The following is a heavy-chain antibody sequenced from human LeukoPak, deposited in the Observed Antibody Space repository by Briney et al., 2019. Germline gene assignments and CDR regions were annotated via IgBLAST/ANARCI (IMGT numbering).Heavy chain of an antibody. CDR3: AKDKGSSGSYPFDY. V-gene: IGHV3-9*01. CDR2: ISWSGGNI. CDR1: GFRFDDHA. Sequence: PGRSLRLSCAASGFRFDDHAMHWVRQPPGKGLEWVSHISWSGGNIGYADSVKGRFTISRDNARNSLYLQMNSLTAEDTALYYCAKDKGSSGSYPFDYWGQGTLVTVSS. J-gene: IGHJ4*02. D-gene: IGHD3-10*01.